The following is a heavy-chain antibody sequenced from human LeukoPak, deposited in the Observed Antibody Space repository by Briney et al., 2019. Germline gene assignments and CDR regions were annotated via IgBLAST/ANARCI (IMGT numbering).Heavy chain of an antibody. CDR1: GGTFSSYA. CDR2: IIPILGIA. Sequence: ASVKVSCKASGGTFSSYAISWVRQAPGQGLEWMGRIIPILGIANYAQKLQGRVTMTTDTSTSTAYMELRSLRSDDTAVYYCARGTGYCSSTSCYVLWFDPWGQGTLVTVSS. J-gene: IGHJ5*02. CDR3: ARGTGYCSSTSCYVLWFDP. D-gene: IGHD2-2*01. V-gene: IGHV1-69*04.